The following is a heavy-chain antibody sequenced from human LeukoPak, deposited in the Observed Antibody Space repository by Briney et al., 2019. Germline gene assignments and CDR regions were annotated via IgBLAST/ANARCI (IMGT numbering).Heavy chain of an antibody. J-gene: IGHJ3*02. CDR3: ARDRVKLTYDAFDI. D-gene: IGHD1-14*01. Sequence: GGSLRLSCAAPGFTFTNYWMHWVRQVPGKGLEWVSRIKTDGFDTDYADSVKGRFIISRDNAQNTLFLQMHSLRAEDTAVYFCARDRVKLTYDAFDIWGQGTMVTVSS. CDR1: GFTFTNYW. CDR2: IKTDGFDT. V-gene: IGHV3-74*01.